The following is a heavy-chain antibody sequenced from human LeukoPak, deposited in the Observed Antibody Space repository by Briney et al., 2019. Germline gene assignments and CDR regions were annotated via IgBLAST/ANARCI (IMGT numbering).Heavy chain of an antibody. D-gene: IGHD6-19*01. J-gene: IGHJ3*02. CDR1: GGTYISYA. Sequence: ASVKVSCKASGGTYISYAISGVRQAPGQGLEWMGGIISSFGTANYAQKFQGRVTITADKSTSTAYMELSSLRSEETAVYYCARGGSSGFRAGDFDIWGQGTMVTVSS. CDR3: ARGGSSGFRAGDFDI. V-gene: IGHV1-69*06. CDR2: IISSFGTA.